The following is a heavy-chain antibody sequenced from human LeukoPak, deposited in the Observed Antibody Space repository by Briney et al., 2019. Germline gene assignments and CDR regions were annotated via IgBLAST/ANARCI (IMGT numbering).Heavy chain of an antibody. CDR3: ARGGKGVGAYFHH. Sequence: GASVKVSCKTSGYTFSSFGISWVRQAPGQGLEWMGWISGYNGNTDYAQNFQGRLTLTTETSTSTGYMELRSLRSDDTAVYYCARGGKGVGAYFHHWGQGTLITVSS. D-gene: IGHD1-26*01. V-gene: IGHV1-18*01. CDR1: GYTFSSFG. CDR2: ISGYNGNT. J-gene: IGHJ1*01.